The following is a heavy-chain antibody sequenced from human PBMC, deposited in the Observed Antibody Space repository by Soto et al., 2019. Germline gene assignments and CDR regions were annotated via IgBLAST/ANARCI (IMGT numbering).Heavy chain of an antibody. CDR1: GDSVSRSNHY. J-gene: IGHJ5*02. CDR2: IYYSGST. V-gene: IGHV4-39*01. Sequence: QLQLQESGPGLVKPSETLSLSCTVSGDSVSRSNHYWGWIRQPPGKGLEWIGNIYYSGSTYYNPSLKSRVTLSVDTSKNQFSLKLSAVTAADTAVYYCARHWGDDYGDFPDHWGQGTLVTVSS. CDR3: ARHWGDDYGDFPDH. D-gene: IGHD4-17*01.